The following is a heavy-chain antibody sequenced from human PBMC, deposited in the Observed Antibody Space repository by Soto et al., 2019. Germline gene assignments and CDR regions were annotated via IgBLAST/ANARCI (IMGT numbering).Heavy chain of an antibody. CDR1: GGTFSSYA. D-gene: IGHD6-13*01. V-gene: IGHV1-69*13. CDR3: ARDLGIAAPYDAFDI. CDR2: IIPIFGTA. J-gene: IGHJ3*02. Sequence: SVKVSCKASGGTFSSYAISWVRQAPGQGLEWMGGIIPIFGTANYAQKFQGRVTITADESTSTAYMELSSLRSEDTAVYYCARDLGIAAPYDAFDIWGQGTMVTVSS.